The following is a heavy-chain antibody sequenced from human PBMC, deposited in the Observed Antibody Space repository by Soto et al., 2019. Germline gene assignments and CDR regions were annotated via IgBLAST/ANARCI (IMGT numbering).Heavy chain of an antibody. CDR3: AKASSTSITSVTRFDS. J-gene: IGHJ4*02. V-gene: IGHV3-23*01. CDR2: ISGGAGAT. Sequence: GGSLRLSCAASGFTFSSYVVSWVRQAPGKGLEWVSAISGGAGATYYVASVKGRFTISRDNSQNTVSLQMSSLRAEDTALYYCAKASSTSITSVTRFDSWGQGTLVTVSS. CDR1: GFTFSSYV. D-gene: IGHD4-17*01.